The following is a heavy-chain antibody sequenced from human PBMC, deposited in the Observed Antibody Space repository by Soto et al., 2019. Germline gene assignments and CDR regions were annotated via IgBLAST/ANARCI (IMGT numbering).Heavy chain of an antibody. J-gene: IGHJ6*02. CDR3: ARTDRDFYGLDV. CDR1: GFTFXNYD. CDR2: ISAAGDP. V-gene: IGHV3-13*05. Sequence: EVQLVESGGGLVQPGGXLRLSCEASGFTFXNYDMHWXRQGTGKGLEWVSGISAAGDPDYADSVEGRFTISRENAQNSFFLQMNSLRVGDTAVYYCARTDRDFYGLDVWGQGTTVIVSS.